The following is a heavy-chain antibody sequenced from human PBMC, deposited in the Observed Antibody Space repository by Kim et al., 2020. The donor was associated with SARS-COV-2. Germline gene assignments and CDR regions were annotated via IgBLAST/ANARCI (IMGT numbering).Heavy chain of an antibody. CDR2: IYHSGST. CDR1: GYSISSGYY. CDR3: ARDSGYGSGSYYNDY. V-gene: IGHV4-38-2*02. Sequence: SETLSLTCTVSGYSISSGYYWGWIRQPPGKGLEWIGSIYHSGSTYYNPSLKSRVTISVDTSKNQFSLKLSSVTAADTAVYYCARDSGYGSGSYYNDYCG. J-gene: IGHJ4*01. D-gene: IGHD3-10*01.